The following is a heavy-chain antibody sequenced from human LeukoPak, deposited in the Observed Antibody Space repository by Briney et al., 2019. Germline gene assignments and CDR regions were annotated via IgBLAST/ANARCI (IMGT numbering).Heavy chain of an antibody. CDR3: SGVPPEYTTGWYFGL. J-gene: IGHJ2*01. D-gene: IGHD2-2*02. CDR2: IYHSGSS. Sequence: SGTLSLTCAVSGGSITGSNWWTWVRQPPGKGLEWIGEIYHSGSSNYNPSLKSRVTISVDKPKHQFSLKLSSVTAADTAVYYWSGVPPEYTTGWYFGLWGRGTLVTVSS. V-gene: IGHV4-4*02. CDR1: GGSITGSNW.